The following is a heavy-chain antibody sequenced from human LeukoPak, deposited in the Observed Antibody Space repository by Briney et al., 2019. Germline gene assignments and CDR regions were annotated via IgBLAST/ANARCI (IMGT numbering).Heavy chain of an antibody. CDR2: IIPIFGTA. V-gene: IGHV1-69*05. Sequence: GASVKVSCKASGGTFSSYAISWVRQATGQGLEWMGRIIPIFGTANYAQKFQGRVTITTDESTSTAYMELSSLRSEDTAVYYCARDDRVPNYYDSSANPVGAFDIWGQGTMVTVSS. D-gene: IGHD3-22*01. J-gene: IGHJ3*02. CDR3: ARDDRVPNYYDSSANPVGAFDI. CDR1: GGTFSSYA.